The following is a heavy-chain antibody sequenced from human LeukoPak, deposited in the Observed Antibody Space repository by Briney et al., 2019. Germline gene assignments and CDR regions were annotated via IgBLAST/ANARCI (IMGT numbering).Heavy chain of an antibody. CDR3: ARGIGGKVVLTFDY. J-gene: IGHJ4*02. D-gene: IGHD4-23*01. Sequence: GGSLRLSCAASGITVSTNYMSWVRQAPGKGLEWVSIIYSGGATFYADSVKGRFTISRENSKNTLWLQMNSVRAEDTAVYYCARGIGGKVVLTFDYWGQGTLVTVSS. CDR1: GITVSTNY. CDR2: IYSGGAT. V-gene: IGHV3-66*01.